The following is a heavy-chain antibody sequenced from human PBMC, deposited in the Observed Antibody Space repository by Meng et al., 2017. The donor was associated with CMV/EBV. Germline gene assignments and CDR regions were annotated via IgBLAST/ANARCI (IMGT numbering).Heavy chain of an antibody. CDR3: ARVREGRIDY. Sequence: QLQLRESCPSLATPSPPLSLTCTVSGSSNSTGRYYWSWIRQPAGKALEWIGLMYRSGGKHYNPSLKRRFTIYVDTSKNQFTLTVSSVVAVDTAVYYCARVREGRIDYWGRGTLVTVSS. V-gene: IGHV4-61*02. CDR1: GSSNSTGRYY. D-gene: IGHD5-24*01. J-gene: IGHJ4*02. CDR2: MYRSGGK.